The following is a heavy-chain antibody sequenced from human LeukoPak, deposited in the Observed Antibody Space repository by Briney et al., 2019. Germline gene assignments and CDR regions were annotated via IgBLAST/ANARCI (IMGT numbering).Heavy chain of an antibody. J-gene: IGHJ4*02. CDR3: AKDILAIAVAEPFAY. Sequence: GEPLTLPCAASGFPYKSYRMHDLRHAPEKGLECVAFIRYDGMNKYYVDSVKGRFTISRDNCKNTMYLQRNSLRAERTGVYYCAKDILAIAVAEPFAYWGQGTLVTVSS. V-gene: IGHV3-30*02. D-gene: IGHD6-19*01. CDR2: IRYDGMNK. CDR1: GFPYKSYR.